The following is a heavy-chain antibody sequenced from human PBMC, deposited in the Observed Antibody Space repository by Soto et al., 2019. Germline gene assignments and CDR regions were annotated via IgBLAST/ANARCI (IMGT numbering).Heavy chain of an antibody. J-gene: IGHJ6*01. CDR1: GFTFSSYW. V-gene: IGHV3-74*01. CDR3: ARSGATSKRGYYYYGMDV. D-gene: IGHD5-12*01. CDR2: INSDGSST. Sequence: HPGGSLRLSCAASGFTFSSYWMHWVRQAPGKGLVWVSRINSDGSSTSYADSVKGRFTISRDNAKNTLYLQMNSLRAEDTAVYYCARSGATSKRGYYYYGMDVWGQGTTVTVSS.